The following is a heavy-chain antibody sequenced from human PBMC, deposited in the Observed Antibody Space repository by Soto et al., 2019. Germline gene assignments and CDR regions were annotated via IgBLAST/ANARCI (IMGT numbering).Heavy chain of an antibody. CDR1: GFNFKSYR. Sequence: GGSLRLSCAASGFNFKSYRMSWVRQAPGKGLEWVANINQDGSERDYVDSVKGRFIISRDDAQNSLYLQMNSLRAEGTAVYYCGRATTVTTRNSWALHYWGQGTLVTVS. J-gene: IGHJ4*02. CDR3: GRATTVTTRNSWALHY. V-gene: IGHV3-7*05. D-gene: IGHD4-17*01. CDR2: INQDGSER.